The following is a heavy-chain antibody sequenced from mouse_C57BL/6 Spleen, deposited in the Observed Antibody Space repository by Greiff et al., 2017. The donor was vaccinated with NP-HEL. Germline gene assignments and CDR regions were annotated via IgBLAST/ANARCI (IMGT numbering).Heavy chain of an antibody. J-gene: IGHJ3*01. D-gene: IGHD2-3*01. CDR3: ARGDGYPFAY. CDR1: GYTFTDYY. CDR2: INPNNGGT. V-gene: IGHV1-26*01. Sequence: EVQLQQSGPELVKPGASVKISCKASGYTFTDYYMNWVKQSHGKSLEWIGDINPNNGGTSYNQKFKGKATLTVDKSSSTAYMELRSLTSEDSAVYYCARGDGYPFAYWVQGTLVTVSA.